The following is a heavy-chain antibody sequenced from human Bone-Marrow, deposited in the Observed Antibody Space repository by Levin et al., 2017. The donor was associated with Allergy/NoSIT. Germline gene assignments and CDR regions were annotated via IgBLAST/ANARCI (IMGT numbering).Heavy chain of an antibody. Sequence: GGSLRLSCAASGFTFSSCAMSWVRQAPGKGLEWVSVISGSGGTTYYADSVKGRFTISRDNSKNMMYMQMNSLRADDTAVYYCAKEPPYCGGDCYVLLDYWGQGTLVTVSS. CDR2: ISGSGGTT. J-gene: IGHJ4*02. CDR3: AKEPPYCGGDCYVLLDY. D-gene: IGHD2-21*02. V-gene: IGHV3-23*01. CDR1: GFTFSSCA.